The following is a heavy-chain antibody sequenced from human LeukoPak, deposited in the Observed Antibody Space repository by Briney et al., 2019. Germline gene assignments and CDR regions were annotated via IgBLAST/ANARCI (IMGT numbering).Heavy chain of an antibody. CDR2: IRYDGSNK. CDR1: GFTCSSYG. J-gene: IGHJ6*04. V-gene: IGHV3-30*02. Sequence: GGSLRLSCAASGFTCSSYGMHWFRQAQGKGLEGVAFIRYDGSNKYYADSVKGRFTISRDNYKNTLYLQMNSLRAEDTAVYYCAKIAYGSGSPPRYMDVWGKGTTVTVSS. D-gene: IGHD3-10*01. CDR3: AKIAYGSGSPPRYMDV.